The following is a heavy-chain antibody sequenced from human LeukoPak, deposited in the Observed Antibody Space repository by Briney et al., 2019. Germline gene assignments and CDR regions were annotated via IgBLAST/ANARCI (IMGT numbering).Heavy chain of an antibody. V-gene: IGHV3-30*18. CDR3: ANLATAMVRPFFDY. CDR1: GFTFSSYG. J-gene: IGHJ4*02. Sequence: GGSLRLSCAASGFTFSSYGMHWVRQAPGKGLEWVAVISYDGSNKYYADSVKGRFTISRDNSKNTLYLQMNSLRAEDTAVYYCANLATAMVRPFFDYWGQGTLVTASS. D-gene: IGHD5-18*01. CDR2: ISYDGSNK.